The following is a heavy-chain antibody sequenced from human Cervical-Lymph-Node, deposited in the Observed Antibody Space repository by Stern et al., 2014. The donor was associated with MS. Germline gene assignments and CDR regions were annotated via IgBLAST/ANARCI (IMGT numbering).Heavy chain of an antibody. CDR3: AREDVLVVSAIDY. D-gene: IGHD2-2*01. CDR1: GFIFSNYA. CDR2: ISYAGDNK. Sequence: VQLVESGGGVVQPGRSLRLSCAASGFIFSNYAMHLVRQAPGKGLEWVAIISYAGDNKNYADSVKGRFTISRDNSKNTLYLQMNSLRTEDTAIYYCAREDVLVVSAIDYWGQGTLVTVSS. V-gene: IGHV3-30-3*01. J-gene: IGHJ4*02.